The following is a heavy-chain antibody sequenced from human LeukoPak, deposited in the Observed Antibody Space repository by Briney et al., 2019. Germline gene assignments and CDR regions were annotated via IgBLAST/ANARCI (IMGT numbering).Heavy chain of an antibody. CDR1: GFTFTTYG. Sequence: GGSLRLSCAASGFTFTTYGLHWVRQAPGKGLEWVAIIWYDGSNKYYADSVKGRFTVSRDNSKNTLYLQMNSLRAEDTAVYYCAAGEPYVYWGQGTLVTVSS. J-gene: IGHJ4*02. D-gene: IGHD1-14*01. V-gene: IGHV3-33*01. CDR2: IWYDGSNK. CDR3: AAGEPYVY.